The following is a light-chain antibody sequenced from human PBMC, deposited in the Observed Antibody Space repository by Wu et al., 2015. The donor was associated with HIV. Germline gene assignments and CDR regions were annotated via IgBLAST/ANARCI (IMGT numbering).Light chain of an antibody. V-gene: IGKV3-20*01. J-gene: IGKJ1*01. Sequence: IVLTQSPGTRSLSPGERATLSCRASQNFSSSYLAWYQQKPGQAPRLLISGASSRAPAIPDRFNGSGSGTDFTLTISSLEPEDFAVYFCQQYGSSPMTFGQGTKVEIK. CDR3: QQYGSSPMT. CDR2: GAS. CDR1: QNFSSSY.